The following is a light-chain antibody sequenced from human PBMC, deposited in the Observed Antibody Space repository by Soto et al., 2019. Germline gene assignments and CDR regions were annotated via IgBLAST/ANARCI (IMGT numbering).Light chain of an antibody. Sequence: DIQMTQSPSTLSASVGDRVTITCRASQSVRSWLAWYQQKPGKAPKLLIYDVSSLESGAPSRFSGSGSGTEFTLTISGLQPDDFTTYYCQQYNSYPLTFGGGTKVDIK. CDR1: QSVRSW. CDR3: QQYNSYPLT. V-gene: IGKV1-5*01. CDR2: DVS. J-gene: IGKJ4*01.